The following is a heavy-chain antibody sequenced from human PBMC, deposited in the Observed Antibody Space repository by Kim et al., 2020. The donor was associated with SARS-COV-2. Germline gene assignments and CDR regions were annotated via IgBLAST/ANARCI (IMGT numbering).Heavy chain of an antibody. Sequence: ASVKVSCKTSGYPFDSYSIGWIRQAPGQGLEWMGWISTYNGNTDFAQKFRCRLTMTKDTPATTVYMELRSLRSDDTAVYYCARDHNQGNWFDPWGQGNLV. D-gene: IGHD1-20*01. CDR1: GYPFDSYS. J-gene: IGHJ5*02. CDR2: ISTYNGNT. CDR3: ARDHNQGNWFDP. V-gene: IGHV1-18*01.